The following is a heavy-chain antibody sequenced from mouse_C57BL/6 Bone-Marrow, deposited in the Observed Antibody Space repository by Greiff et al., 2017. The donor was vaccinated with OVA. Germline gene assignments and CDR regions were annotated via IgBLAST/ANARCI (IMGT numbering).Heavy chain of an antibody. CDR1: GFNIKDDY. Sequence: VQLKESGAELVRPGASVKLSCTASGFNIKDDYMHWVKQRPEQGLEWIGWIDPENGDTEYASKFPGKATITADTSSNTAYLQLSSLKSEDTAVYNCTTSQWLLDYAMDYWGQGTSGTVSS. D-gene: IGHD2-3*01. V-gene: IGHV14-4*01. CDR2: IDPENGDT. J-gene: IGHJ4*01. CDR3: TTSQWLLDYAMDY.